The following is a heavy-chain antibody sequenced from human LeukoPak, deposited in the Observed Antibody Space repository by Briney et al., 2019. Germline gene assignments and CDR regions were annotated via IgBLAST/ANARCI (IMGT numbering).Heavy chain of an antibody. J-gene: IGHJ4*02. CDR2: IYHSGGT. D-gene: IGHD3-22*01. Sequence: SETLCLTCTVSGDSIRRGYYWGWIRQTPGKGLQWIGSIYHSGGTYYEPSLKSRVTISVDTSRNQFSLKMSSVTAADTAVFYCARAVELYYDNSGYYSDPYFDYWGQGTLVTVSS. V-gene: IGHV4-38-2*02. CDR3: ARAVELYYDNSGYYSDPYFDY. CDR1: GDSIRRGYY.